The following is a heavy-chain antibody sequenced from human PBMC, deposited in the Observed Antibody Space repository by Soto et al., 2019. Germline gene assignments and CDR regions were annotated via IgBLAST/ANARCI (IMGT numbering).Heavy chain of an antibody. V-gene: IGHV1-8*01. CDR1: GYTFTSYD. CDR3: ARGASSSWYGYYYYYYMYV. D-gene: IGHD6-13*01. Sequence: ASVKVSCKASGYTFTSYDINWVRQATGQGLEWMGWMNPNSGNTGYAQKFQGRVTMTRNTSISTAYMELSSLRSEDTAVYYCARGASSSWYGYYYYYYMYVWGKGTTDTGSS. CDR2: MNPNSGNT. J-gene: IGHJ6*03.